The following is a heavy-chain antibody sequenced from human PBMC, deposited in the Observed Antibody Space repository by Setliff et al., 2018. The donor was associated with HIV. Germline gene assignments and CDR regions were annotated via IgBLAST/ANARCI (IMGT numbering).Heavy chain of an antibody. CDR2: IYYTGST. CDR3: ASGIAAASPNYYYYFGMDV. V-gene: IGHV4-39*01. Sequence: PSETLSLTCSVSGDSISSSNYYWGWIRQPPGKGLDWIGSIYYTGSTYYNPSLKSRVTISVDTPKNQFSLKLSSVTAADTAVYYCASGIAAASPNYYYYFGMDVWGQGTTVTVSS. D-gene: IGHD6-13*01. CDR1: GDSISSSNYY. J-gene: IGHJ6*02.